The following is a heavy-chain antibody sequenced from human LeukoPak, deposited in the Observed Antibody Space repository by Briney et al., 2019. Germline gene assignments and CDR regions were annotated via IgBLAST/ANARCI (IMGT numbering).Heavy chain of an antibody. J-gene: IGHJ4*02. CDR3: AREVDTAMVRYFDY. V-gene: IGHV4-4*02. Sequence: KPSETLSLTCADSGGSISSSNWWSWVSQPPGKGLEWIGEIYHSGSTNYNPSLKSRVTISVDKSKNQFSLKLSSVTAADTAVYYCAREVDTAMVRYFDYWGQGTLVTVSS. D-gene: IGHD5-18*01. CDR1: GGSISSSNW. CDR2: IYHSGST.